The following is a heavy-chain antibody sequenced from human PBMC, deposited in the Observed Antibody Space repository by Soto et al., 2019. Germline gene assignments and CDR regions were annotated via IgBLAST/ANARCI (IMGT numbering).Heavy chain of an antibody. V-gene: IGHV4-4*07. J-gene: IGHJ5*02. D-gene: IGHD3-3*01. Sequence: ETLSLTCTVSGGSISSYYWSWIRQPAGKGLEWIGRIYTSGSTNYNPSLKSRVTMSVDTSKNQFSLKLSSVTAADTAVYYCARDPLNYDFWSGYYIRWFDPWGQGTLVTVSS. CDR3: ARDPLNYDFWSGYYIRWFDP. CDR1: GGSISSYY. CDR2: IYTSGST.